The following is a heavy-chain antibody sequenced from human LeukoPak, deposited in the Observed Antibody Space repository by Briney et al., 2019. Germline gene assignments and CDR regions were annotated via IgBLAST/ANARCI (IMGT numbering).Heavy chain of an antibody. CDR2: INSDGSSR. J-gene: IGHJ4*02. CDR3: ASASSHRIAAGGDY. V-gene: IGHV3-74*01. D-gene: IGHD6-13*01. Sequence: GGSLRLSCGASGFTFSNYWMHWVRQAPGKGLVWVSRINSDGSSRNYADSVKGRFTISRDNAKNTLYLQMYSLRAEDMAVYYCASASSHRIAAGGDYWGQGTLVTVSS. CDR1: GFTFSNYW.